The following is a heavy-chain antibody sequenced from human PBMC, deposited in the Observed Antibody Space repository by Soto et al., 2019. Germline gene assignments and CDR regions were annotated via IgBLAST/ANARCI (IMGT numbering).Heavy chain of an antibody. J-gene: IGHJ5*02. CDR3: ARHHGPTTSENWFDP. D-gene: IGHD5-12*01. CDR2: ISTYSGDT. V-gene: IGHV1-18*01. Sequence: QVHLVQSGVEVKTPGASVKVSCQASGYTFFTYDISWVRQAPGQGLERMGWISTYSGDTKYAQKFQGRVTMTTDTYTTTAYLELRSLRSDDTAVYYCARHHGPTTSENWFDPWGQGTLVTVSS. CDR1: GYTFFTYD.